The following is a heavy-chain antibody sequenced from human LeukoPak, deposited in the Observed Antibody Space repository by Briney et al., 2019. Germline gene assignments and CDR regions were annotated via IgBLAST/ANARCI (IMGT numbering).Heavy chain of an antibody. D-gene: IGHD6-6*01. Sequence: GASVKVSCKASGYTFTGYYMHWVRQAPGQGLGWMGWINPNSGGTNYAQKFQGRVTMTRDTSISIAYMELSRLRSDDTAVYYCASEFVKTSIAETYYFDYWGQGTLVTVSS. CDR3: ASEFVKTSIAETYYFDY. CDR2: INPNSGGT. V-gene: IGHV1-2*02. CDR1: GYTFTGYY. J-gene: IGHJ4*02.